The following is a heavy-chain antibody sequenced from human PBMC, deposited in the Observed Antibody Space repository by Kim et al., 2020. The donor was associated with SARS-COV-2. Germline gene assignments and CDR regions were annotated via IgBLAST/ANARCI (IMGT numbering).Heavy chain of an antibody. J-gene: IGHJ3*02. CDR1: GFTFSSYG. CDR2: IWYDGSNK. V-gene: IGHV3-33*06. Sequence: GGSLRLSCAASGFTFSSYGMHWVRQAPGKGLEWVAVIWYDGSNKYYADSVKGRFTISRDNSKNTLYLQMNSLRAEDTAVYYCANLHSSGWYDYSESNTVDAFDIWGQGTMVTVSS. CDR3: ANLHSSGWYDYSESNTVDAFDI. D-gene: IGHD6-19*01.